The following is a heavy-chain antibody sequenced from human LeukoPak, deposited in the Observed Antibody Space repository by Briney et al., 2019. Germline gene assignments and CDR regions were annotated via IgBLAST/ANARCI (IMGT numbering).Heavy chain of an antibody. J-gene: IGHJ4*02. CDR1: GFTFSDYY. V-gene: IGHV3-23*01. CDR2: ISGSGGST. CDR3: AKEWVVAAKGFDY. Sequence: GGSLRLSCAASGFTFSDYYISWIRQAPGKGLEWVSAISGSGGSTYYADSVKGRFTISRDNSKNTLYLQMNSLRAEDTAVYYCAKEWVVAAKGFDYWGQGTLVTVSS. D-gene: IGHD2-15*01.